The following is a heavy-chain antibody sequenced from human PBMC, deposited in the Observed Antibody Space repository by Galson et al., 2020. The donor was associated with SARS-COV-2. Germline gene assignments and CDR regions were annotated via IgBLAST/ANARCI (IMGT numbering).Heavy chain of an antibody. Sequence: SETLFLTCAVSGTFISSGSYSWNWIRQPPGKGLEWIGYISHSGGTYYNPSLKSRVTISGDRSKNQFSLRLSSVTAADTAVYYCARLHYGEYAPEAFDIWGPGTRVTVAS. CDR1: GTFISSGSYS. J-gene: IGHJ3*02. CDR3: ARLHYGEYAPEAFDI. V-gene: IGHV4-30-2*01. CDR2: ISHSGGT. D-gene: IGHD4-17*01.